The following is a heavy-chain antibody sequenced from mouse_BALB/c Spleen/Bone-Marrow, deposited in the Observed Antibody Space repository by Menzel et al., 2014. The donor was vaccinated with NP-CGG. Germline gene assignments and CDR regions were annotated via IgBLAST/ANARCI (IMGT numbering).Heavy chain of an antibody. V-gene: IGHV1-5*01. D-gene: IGHD2-2*01. CDR3: THGYDYYAMDY. Sequence: EVQLQQSGTVLARPGASVKMSCEASGYTFTSYWMHWVKQRPGQGLEWIGAIYPGNSDTSYNQKFKGKAKLTAVTSTSTAYMELSSLTNEDSAVYYCTHGYDYYAMDYWGQGTSVTVSS. CDR2: IYPGNSDT. CDR1: GYTFTSYW. J-gene: IGHJ4*01.